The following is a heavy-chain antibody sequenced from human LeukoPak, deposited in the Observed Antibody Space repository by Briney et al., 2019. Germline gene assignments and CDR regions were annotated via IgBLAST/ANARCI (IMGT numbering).Heavy chain of an antibody. CDR3: ARGLYKQQLVPALDI. J-gene: IGHJ3*02. CDR2: IYYSGST. CDR1: GGSISSYY. Sequence: PSETLSLTCTVSGGSISSYYWSWIRQPPGKGLEWIGYIYYSGSTNYNPSLKSRVTISVDTSKNQFSLKLSSVTAADTAVYYCARGLYKQQLVPALDIWGQGTMVTVSS. D-gene: IGHD6-13*01. V-gene: IGHV4-59*01.